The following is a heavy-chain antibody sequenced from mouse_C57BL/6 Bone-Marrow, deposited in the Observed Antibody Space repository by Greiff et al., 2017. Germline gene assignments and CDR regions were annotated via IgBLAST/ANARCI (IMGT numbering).Heavy chain of an antibody. J-gene: IGHJ2*01. CDR2: ISYDGSN. D-gene: IGHD1-1*01. Sequence: EVQLQESGPGLVKPSQSLSLTCSVTGYSITSGYYWNWIRQFPGNKLEWMGYISYDGSNNYNPSLKNRISITRDTSKNQFFLKLNSVTTEDTATYYCARALYYYGSSPYYFDYWGQGTTLTVSS. CDR1: GYSITSGYY. CDR3: ARALYYYGSSPYYFDY. V-gene: IGHV3-6*01.